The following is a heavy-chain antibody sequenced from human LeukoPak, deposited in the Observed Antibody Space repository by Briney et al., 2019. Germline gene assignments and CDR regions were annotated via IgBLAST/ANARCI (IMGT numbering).Heavy chain of an antibody. D-gene: IGHD4-17*01. V-gene: IGHV5-51*01. CDR1: GYSFTSYW. J-gene: IGHJ4*02. CDR2: IYPGDSDT. CDR3: ARLDRGYGDYGALGY. Sequence: GESLKISCKGPGYSFTSYWIGWVRQMPGKGLEWMGIIYPGDSDTRYSPSFQGQVTISADKSISTAYLQWSSLKASDTAMYYCARLDRGYGDYGALGYWGQGTLVTVSS.